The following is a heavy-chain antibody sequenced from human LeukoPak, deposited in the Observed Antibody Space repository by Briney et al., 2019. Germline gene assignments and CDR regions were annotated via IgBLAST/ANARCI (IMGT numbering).Heavy chain of an antibody. J-gene: IGHJ3*02. Sequence: GGSLRLSCAASGFTFSTYAMTWVRQAPGKGLEWVSGISGNSDMTYYADSVKGRFSISRDNSKNTLYLQMNSLRADDTALYYCAKRLWESKGLDPFDIWGQGTMVTVSS. D-gene: IGHD5-18*01. CDR1: GFTFSTYA. V-gene: IGHV3-23*01. CDR2: ISGNSDMT. CDR3: AKRLWESKGLDPFDI.